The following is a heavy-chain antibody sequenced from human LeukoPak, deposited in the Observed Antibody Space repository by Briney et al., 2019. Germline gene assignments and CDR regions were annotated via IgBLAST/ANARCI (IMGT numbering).Heavy chain of an antibody. Sequence: QSGGSLRLSCAASGFTVSSNYMSWVRQASGKGLEWVSVIYSGGSTYYADSVKGRFTISRDNSKNTLYLQMNSLRAEDTAVYYCASRDIVVVVAEDYYGMDVWGQGTTVTVSS. V-gene: IGHV3-66*02. CDR2: IYSGGST. CDR1: GFTVSSNY. D-gene: IGHD2-15*01. CDR3: ASRDIVVVVAEDYYGMDV. J-gene: IGHJ6*02.